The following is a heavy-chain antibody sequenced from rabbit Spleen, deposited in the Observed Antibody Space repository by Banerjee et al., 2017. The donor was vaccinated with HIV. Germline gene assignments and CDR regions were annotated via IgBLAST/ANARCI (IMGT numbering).Heavy chain of an antibody. Sequence: QSLEESGGDLVKPGASLTLTCTASGFSFSARYYMCWVRQAPGKGLQWIACIYGGSLVTTYYATWAKGRFTISKTSSTTVTLQMTSLTAADTATYFCARDLVAVIGWNFSLWGPGTLVTVS. CDR3: ARDLVAVIGWNFSL. D-gene: IGHD1-1*01. CDR1: GFSFSARYY. V-gene: IGHV1S40*01. J-gene: IGHJ6*01. CDR2: IYGGSLVTT.